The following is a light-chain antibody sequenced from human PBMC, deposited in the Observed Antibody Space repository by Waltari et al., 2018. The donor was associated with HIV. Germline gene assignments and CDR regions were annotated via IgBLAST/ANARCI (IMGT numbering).Light chain of an antibody. Sequence: DIRLTQSPSSLSAPVGASVTMTCRATQDISNNLNWYQQKTGKAPKLLIYAASLLETGISSRFRGSGSATNFTLTITSPQPEDVATYFCQQYDDLPFTFGPGTKV. CDR2: AAS. J-gene: IGKJ3*01. CDR3: QQYDDLPFT. V-gene: IGKV1-33*01. CDR1: QDISNN.